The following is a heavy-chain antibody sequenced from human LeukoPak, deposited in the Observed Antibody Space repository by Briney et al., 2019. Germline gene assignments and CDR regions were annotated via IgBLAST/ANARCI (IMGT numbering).Heavy chain of an antibody. D-gene: IGHD4-23*01. CDR2: ISGGGDGT. CDR1: GLHLWRYA. Sequence: GVTLSLSCAASGLHLWRYAMMGVREVPGKGREGVADISGGGDGTHYAAPVQGRFTNSRDNSKNSVLLQMGSLRAHDTPVYYCVRVNYGGNSGYHFDYWGQGTLVTVSS. V-gene: IGHV3-23*01. CDR3: VRVNYGGNSGYHFDY. J-gene: IGHJ4*02.